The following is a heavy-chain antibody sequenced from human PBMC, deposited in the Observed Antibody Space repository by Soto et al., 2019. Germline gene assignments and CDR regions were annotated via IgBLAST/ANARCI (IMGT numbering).Heavy chain of an antibody. D-gene: IGHD6-13*01. CDR2: IIPLFGTT. V-gene: IGHV1-69*01. Sequence: QVLLVQSGAEVKKPGSSVKVSCKASGGTFSSYGISWVRQTPGRGLEWMGGIIPLFGTTNYAQKFRGRVTVTADESTSTDYIELRSLSFEDTAIYYCARAHGSSWYNWFDPWGQGTLVTVSS. CDR1: GGTFSSYG. CDR3: ARAHGSSWYNWFDP. J-gene: IGHJ5*02.